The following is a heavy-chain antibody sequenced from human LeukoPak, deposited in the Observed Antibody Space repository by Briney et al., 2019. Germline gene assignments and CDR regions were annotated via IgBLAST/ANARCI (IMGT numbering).Heavy chain of an antibody. CDR1: GGTFSGYY. CDR3: ARDRGYVFYYFDD. J-gene: IGHJ4*02. D-gene: IGHD3-10*01. Sequence: SETLSLNCAVYGGTFSGYYWSWIRQPPGKGLEWIEEINNSGSTNYNPSLKSRVTISVDTSKNQFSLKLSSVTAADTAVYYCARDRGYVFYYFDDWGQGTLVTVSS. V-gene: IGHV4-34*01. CDR2: INNSGST.